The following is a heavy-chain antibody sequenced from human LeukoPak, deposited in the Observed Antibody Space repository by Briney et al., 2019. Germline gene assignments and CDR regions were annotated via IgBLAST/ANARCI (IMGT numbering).Heavy chain of an antibody. J-gene: IGHJ3*02. D-gene: IGHD5-24*01. CDR2: IKQDGSEK. CDR3: ARARGSYAFDI. V-gene: IGHV3-7*03. CDR1: GFTFSSYR. Sequence: GGSLRLSCAASGFTFSSYRMSWVRQAPGKGLEWVANIKQDGSEKYYVDSVKGRFTISRDNAKNSLYLQMNSLRAEDTAVYYCARARGSYAFDIWGQGTMVTVSS.